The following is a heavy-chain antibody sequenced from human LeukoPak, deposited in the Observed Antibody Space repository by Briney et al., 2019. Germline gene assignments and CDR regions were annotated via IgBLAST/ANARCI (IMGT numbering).Heavy chain of an antibody. CDR2: INGERTTI. CDR3: ATARNFRFEY. J-gene: IGHJ4*02. Sequence: XMHXVXQAXXXXLXCVSRINGERTTIDYADSVKGRFTVSRDYAKNTLFLQMNNLRTEDTALYFCATARNFRFEYWGQGSLVIVSA. V-gene: IGHV3-74*01. D-gene: IGHD1-7*01. CDR1: X.